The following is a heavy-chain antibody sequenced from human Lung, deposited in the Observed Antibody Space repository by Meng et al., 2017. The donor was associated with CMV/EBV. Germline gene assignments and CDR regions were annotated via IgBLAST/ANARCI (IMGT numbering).Heavy chain of an antibody. J-gene: IGHJ4*02. CDR1: GFTFDNYA. V-gene: IGHV3-9*01. D-gene: IGHD6-19*01. CDR3: AKDSSAWYGGIDFDY. Sequence: GGSXRLSCVASGFTFDNYAMHWVRQAPGKGLEWVSGISWNSDTIDYAASVRGRFTVSRDNAKHSLYLQVNSLRIEDTALYYCAKDSSAWYGGIDFDYWGQGAXVTVSS. CDR2: ISWNSDTI.